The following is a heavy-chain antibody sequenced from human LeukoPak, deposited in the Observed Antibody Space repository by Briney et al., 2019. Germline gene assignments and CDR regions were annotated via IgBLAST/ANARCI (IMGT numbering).Heavy chain of an antibody. V-gene: IGHV1-69*05. D-gene: IGHD3-3*01. CDR1: GGTFSSYA. Sequence: SVKVSCKASGGTFSSYAISWVRQAPGQGLEWMGGIIPIFGTANYAQKFQGRVTITTDESTSTAYMELSSLRSEDTAVYYCARGNVLRFLEWSFNYYMDAWGKGTTVTVSS. CDR3: ARGNVLRFLEWSFNYYMDA. J-gene: IGHJ6*03. CDR2: IIPIFGTA.